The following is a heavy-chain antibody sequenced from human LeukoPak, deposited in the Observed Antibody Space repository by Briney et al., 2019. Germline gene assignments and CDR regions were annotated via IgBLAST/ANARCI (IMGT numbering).Heavy chain of an antibody. Sequence: ASVKVSCKASGYTFTSYGISWVRQAPGQGLEWMGWISAYNGNTNYAQKLQGRVTMTTDTSTSTAYMELRSLRSDDTAVYYCARDINYYDSSGYYFPPPELYYFDYWGQGTLVTVSS. CDR2: ISAYNGNT. CDR1: GYTFTSYG. D-gene: IGHD3-22*01. CDR3: ARDINYYDSSGYYFPPPELYYFDY. J-gene: IGHJ4*02. V-gene: IGHV1-18*01.